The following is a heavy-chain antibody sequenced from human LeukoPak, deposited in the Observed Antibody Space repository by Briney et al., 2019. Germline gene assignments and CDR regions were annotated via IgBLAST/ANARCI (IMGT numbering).Heavy chain of an antibody. Sequence: GASVKVSCKASGGTFSSYAISWVRQAPGQGLEWMGRIIPILGIANYAQKSQGRVTITADKSTSTAYMELSSLRSEDTAVYYCASAAIAVVMYIDYWGQGTLVTVSS. V-gene: IGHV1-69*04. D-gene: IGHD3-22*01. J-gene: IGHJ4*02. CDR2: IIPILGIA. CDR3: ASAAIAVVMYIDY. CDR1: GGTFSSYA.